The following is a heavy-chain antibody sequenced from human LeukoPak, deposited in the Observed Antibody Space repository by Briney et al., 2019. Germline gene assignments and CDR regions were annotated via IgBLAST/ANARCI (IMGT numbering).Heavy chain of an antibody. J-gene: IGHJ3*02. Sequence: SETLSLTCTVSVGSISSYYWSWIRQPPGKGLEGMAYIYYSGSTKYNPSLKSRVTISVDTSKNQFSLKLSSVTAADTAVYYCARQPGGTAAFDIWGQGTMVTVSS. D-gene: IGHD1-14*01. CDR2: IYYSGST. CDR3: ARQPGGTAAFDI. CDR1: VGSISSYY. V-gene: IGHV4-59*08.